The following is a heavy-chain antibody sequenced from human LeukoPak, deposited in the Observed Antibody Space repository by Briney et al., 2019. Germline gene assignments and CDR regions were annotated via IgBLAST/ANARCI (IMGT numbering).Heavy chain of an antibody. CDR2: INTKSGNP. CDR3: ARVRNYYDSNAYYDY. Sequence: ASVKVSCKASGYTFTNYAMNWVRQAPGQGLEWMGWINTKSGNPTYAQGFTGRFVFSLDTSVSTAYLQISSLKAEDTAVYYCARVRNYYDSNAYYDYWGQGTLVTVSS. J-gene: IGHJ4*02. CDR1: GYTFTNYA. D-gene: IGHD3-22*01. V-gene: IGHV7-4-1*02.